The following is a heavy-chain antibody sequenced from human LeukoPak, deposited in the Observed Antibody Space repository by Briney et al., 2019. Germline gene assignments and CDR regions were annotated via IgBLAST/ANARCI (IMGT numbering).Heavy chain of an antibody. Sequence: SETLSLTCTVSGGSISSSSYYWGWIRQPPGKGLEWIGSIDYSGSTYYNPSLKSRVTIPVDTSKNQFSLKLSSVTAADTAVYYCARLPIMVREIAHDAFDIWGQGTMVTVSS. J-gene: IGHJ3*02. CDR1: GGSISSSSYY. V-gene: IGHV4-39*01. D-gene: IGHD3-10*01. CDR3: ARLPIMVREIAHDAFDI. CDR2: IDYSGST.